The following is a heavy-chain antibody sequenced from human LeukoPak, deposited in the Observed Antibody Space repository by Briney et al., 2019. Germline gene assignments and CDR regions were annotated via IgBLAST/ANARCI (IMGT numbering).Heavy chain of an antibody. Sequence: GGSLRLSCAASGFTFSSYAMHWVRQAPGKGLEWVAVIWYDGSNKYYADSVKGRFTISRDNSKNTLYLQMNSLRAEDTAVYYCARYCSSTSCQLHGMDVWGQGTTVTVSS. V-gene: IGHV3-33*08. J-gene: IGHJ6*02. D-gene: IGHD2-2*01. CDR1: GFTFSSYA. CDR3: ARYCSSTSCQLHGMDV. CDR2: IWYDGSNK.